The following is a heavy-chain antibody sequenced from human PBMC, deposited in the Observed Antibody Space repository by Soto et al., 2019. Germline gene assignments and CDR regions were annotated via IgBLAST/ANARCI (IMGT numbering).Heavy chain of an antibody. Sequence: SVKVSCKASGDTFSSFAISWVRQAPGQGLEWMGGIIPIFHTPIYTQKIQGRLTITADASTRTAYMELSSLRSEDSAVYYCARSFQDLESHLDVWGQGTTVTVSS. CDR3: ARSFQDLESHLDV. CDR2: IIPIFHTP. V-gene: IGHV1-69*13. J-gene: IGHJ6*02. CDR1: GDTFSSFA. D-gene: IGHD3-3*01.